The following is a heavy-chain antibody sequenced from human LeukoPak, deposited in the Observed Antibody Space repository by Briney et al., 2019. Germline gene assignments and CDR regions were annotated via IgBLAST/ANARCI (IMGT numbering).Heavy chain of an antibody. CDR2: IYTSGST. V-gene: IGHV4-4*07. J-gene: IGHJ4*02. CDR1: GGSISSYY. CDR3: ARARSRGYCSSTSCYYFDY. Sequence: PSETLSLTCTVSGGSISSYYWSWIRQPAGKGLEWIGRIYTSGSTNYNPSLKSRVTMSVDTSKNQFSLKLSSVTAADTAVYYCARARSRGYCSSTSCYYFDYWGQGTLVTVSS. D-gene: IGHD2-2*01.